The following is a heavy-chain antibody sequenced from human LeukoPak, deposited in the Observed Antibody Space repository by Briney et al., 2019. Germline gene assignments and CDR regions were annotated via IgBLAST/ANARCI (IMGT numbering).Heavy chain of an antibody. V-gene: IGHV3-48*01. Sequence: GGSLRLSCAASGFTFSSYSMNWVRQAPGKGLEWVSYISSSSSTIYYADSVKGRFTISRDNAKNSLYLQMNSLRAEDTAVYYCAGSDYVRGGAFDIWGQGTMVTVSS. D-gene: IGHD3-16*01. J-gene: IGHJ3*02. CDR1: GFTFSSYS. CDR3: AGSDYVRGGAFDI. CDR2: ISSSSSTI.